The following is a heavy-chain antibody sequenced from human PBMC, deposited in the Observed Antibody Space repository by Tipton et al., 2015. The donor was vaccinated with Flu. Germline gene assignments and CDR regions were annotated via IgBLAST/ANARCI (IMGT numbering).Heavy chain of an antibody. CDR1: GGPFSTPQYI. CDR2: IHYNGVT. J-gene: IGHJ4*02. CDR3: AREVSGEGKLDY. D-gene: IGHD6-25*01. Sequence: TLSLTCTVSGGPFSTPQYIWTWVRRPAGKGLEWIGRIHYNGVTNYNPSLESRVTVSKDTSKNQFFLKLTSVTAADTAIYYCAREVSGEGKLDYWGQGALVTVSS. V-gene: IGHV4-61*02.